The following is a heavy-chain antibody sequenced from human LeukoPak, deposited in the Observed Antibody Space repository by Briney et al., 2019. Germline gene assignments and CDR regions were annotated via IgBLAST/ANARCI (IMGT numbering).Heavy chain of an antibody. Sequence: ASVKVSCKASGYTFTSYDINWVRQATGQGLEGMGWMNPNSGNTGYAQKFQGRVTMTRNTSISTAYMELSSLRPEDTAVYYCARGGGIAARMRLLDVWGKGTTVTVSS. J-gene: IGHJ6*04. D-gene: IGHD6-6*01. CDR1: GYTFTSYD. CDR3: ARGGGIAARMRLLDV. V-gene: IGHV1-8*01. CDR2: MNPNSGNT.